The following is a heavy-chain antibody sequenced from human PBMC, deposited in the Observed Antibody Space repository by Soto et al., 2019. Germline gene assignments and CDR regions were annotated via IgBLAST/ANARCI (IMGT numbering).Heavy chain of an antibody. J-gene: IGHJ6*03. D-gene: IGHD6-13*01. V-gene: IGHV4-28*01. CDR2: IYYSGST. CDR1: GYSISSSNW. Sequence: SETLSLTCAVSGYSISSSNWWGCIRQPPGKGLEWIGYIYYSGSTYYNPSLKSRVTMSVDTSKSQFSLKLSSVTAVDTAVYYCARRGIAALDYMDVWGKGTTVTVSS. CDR3: ARRGIAALDYMDV.